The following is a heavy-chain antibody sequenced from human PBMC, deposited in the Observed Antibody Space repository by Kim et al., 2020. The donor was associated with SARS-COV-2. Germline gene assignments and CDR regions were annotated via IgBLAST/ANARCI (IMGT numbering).Heavy chain of an antibody. V-gene: IGHV3-7*01. CDR3: ASSEVFAALQI. J-gene: IGHJ3*02. Sequence: EKYYVDSVKGRFTISRDNAKKSLFLQMNSLRAEDTAVYYCASSEVFAALQIWGQGTMVTVSS. CDR2: EK. D-gene: IGHD3-3*01.